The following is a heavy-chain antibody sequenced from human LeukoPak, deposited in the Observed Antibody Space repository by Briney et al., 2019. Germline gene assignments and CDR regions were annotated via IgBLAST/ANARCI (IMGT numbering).Heavy chain of an antibody. D-gene: IGHD3-3*01. CDR1: GGSVSGYY. CDR3: ARIPLYFLEPFDY. Sequence: SETLSLTCAVYGGSVSGYYWSWIRQPPGKGLEWIGEISHRGRTHYNPSLKGRVTMSVDTSKNQFALEVDSVTAADTAVYNCARIPLYFLEPFDYWGQGILVTVSS. V-gene: IGHV4-34*01. CDR2: ISHRGRT. J-gene: IGHJ4*02.